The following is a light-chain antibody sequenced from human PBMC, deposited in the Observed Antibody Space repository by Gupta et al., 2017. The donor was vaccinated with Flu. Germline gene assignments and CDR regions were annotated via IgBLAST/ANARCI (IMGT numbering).Light chain of an antibody. J-gene: IGLJ2*01. CDR1: NIGMKS. V-gene: IGLV3-21*02. CDR3: QVWDFSSNHVV. Sequence: YVLTQPPSVSVAPGQTARITCEGNNIGMKSVHWFQQRPGQAPVLVGYADSGRPSGIPERFSGSNTENPATLTISRVEAGDEADYDGQVWDFSSNHVVFGGGTKLTVL. CDR2: ADS.